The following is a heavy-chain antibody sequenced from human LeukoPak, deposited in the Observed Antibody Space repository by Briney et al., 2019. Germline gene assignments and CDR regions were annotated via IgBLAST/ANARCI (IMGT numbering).Heavy chain of an antibody. CDR1: GSGFSNYW. CDR2: IYPTDSTT. D-gene: IGHD1-26*01. CDR3: ARQPELKGDAFDI. V-gene: IGHV5-51*01. J-gene: IGHJ3*02. Sequence: GESLKISCKASGSGFSNYWIGWVRQLPGKGLEWMGFIYPTDSTTRYSPSFQGQVTISADKSISTAYLQWSSLKASDTAMYYCARQPELKGDAFDIWGQGTMVTVSS.